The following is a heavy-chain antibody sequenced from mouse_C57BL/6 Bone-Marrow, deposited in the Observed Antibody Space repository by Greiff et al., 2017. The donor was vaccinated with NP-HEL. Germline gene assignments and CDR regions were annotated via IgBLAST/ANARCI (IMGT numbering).Heavy chain of an antibody. CDR2: IWSDGST. D-gene: IGHD1-1*01. Sequence: VQLKESGPGLVAPSQSLSITCTVSGFSLTSYGVHWVRQPPGKGLEWLVVIWSDGSTTYNSALKSRLSISKDNSKSQVFLKMNSLQTDDTAMYYCARHLHYYGSSPYAMDYWGQGTSVTVSS. J-gene: IGHJ4*01. V-gene: IGHV2-6-1*01. CDR1: GFSLTSYG. CDR3: ARHLHYYGSSPYAMDY.